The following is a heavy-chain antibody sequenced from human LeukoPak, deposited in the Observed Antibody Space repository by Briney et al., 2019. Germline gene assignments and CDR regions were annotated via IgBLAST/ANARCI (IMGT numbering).Heavy chain of an antibody. CDR2: ISSSSSYI. CDR1: GFTFSSYA. D-gene: IGHD3-22*01. V-gene: IGHV3-21*01. J-gene: IGHJ4*02. CDR3: ARDDYYYDSSGYSAGEDY. Sequence: GGSLRLSCAASGFTFSSYAMSWVRQAPGKGLEWVSSISSSSSYIYYADSVKGRFTISRDNAKNSLYLQMNSLRAEDTAVYHCARDDYYYDSSGYSAGEDYWGQGTLVTVSS.